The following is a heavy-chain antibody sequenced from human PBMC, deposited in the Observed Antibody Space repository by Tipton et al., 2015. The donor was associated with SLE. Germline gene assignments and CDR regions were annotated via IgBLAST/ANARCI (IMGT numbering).Heavy chain of an antibody. Sequence: LVKPTQTLTLTCTFSDFSLRIPGVGVGWIRQPPGKALEWLALIYWDADKRYSPSLRSRLTITKDSSKNQVVLTMTDMDPVDSATYYCAHRLLGSSDAFDIWGQGKMVTVSS. CDR1: DFSLRIPGVG. CDR2: IYWDADK. CDR3: AHRLLGSSDAFDI. J-gene: IGHJ3*02. V-gene: IGHV2-5*02. D-gene: IGHD6-19*01.